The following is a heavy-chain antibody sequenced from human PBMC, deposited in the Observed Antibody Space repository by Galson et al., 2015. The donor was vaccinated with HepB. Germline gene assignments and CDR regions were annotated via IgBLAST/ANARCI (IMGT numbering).Heavy chain of an antibody. V-gene: IGHV3-11*01. D-gene: IGHD3-22*01. CDR1: GFTFSDYY. J-gene: IGHJ4*02. CDR2: ISSSGSTI. Sequence: SLRLSCAASGFTFSDYYMSWIRQAPGKGLEWVSYISSSGSTIYYADSVKGRFTISRDNAKNSLYLQMNSLRAEDTAVYYCARALGTYYYDSSGYYPDYWGQGTLVTVSS. CDR3: ARALGTYYYDSSGYYPDY.